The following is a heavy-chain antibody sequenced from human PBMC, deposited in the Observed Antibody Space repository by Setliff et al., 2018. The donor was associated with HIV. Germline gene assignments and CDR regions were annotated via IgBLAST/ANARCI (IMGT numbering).Heavy chain of an antibody. J-gene: IGHJ4*02. Sequence: ASVKVSCKASGYDFSCYSMMWVRQTPGQGLEWLGWISGLTGEVRLAKEFQGRVTLTTSAYTAYMELKSLRPEDRGVYYCARGGLGFLDWCLPDSWGQGTLVTVSS. D-gene: IGHD2-21*02. CDR3: ARGGLGFLDWCLPDS. V-gene: IGHV1-18*04. CDR1: GYDFSCYS. CDR2: ISGLTGEV.